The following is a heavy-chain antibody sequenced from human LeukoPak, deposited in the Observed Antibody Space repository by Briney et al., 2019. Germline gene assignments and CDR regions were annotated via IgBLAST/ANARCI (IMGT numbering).Heavy chain of an antibody. CDR3: AREIEYCTNGVCFPWFDP. V-gene: IGHV1-18*01. CDR2: ISAYNGNT. J-gene: IGHJ5*02. CDR1: GYTFTSYG. D-gene: IGHD2-8*01. Sequence: ASVKVSCKASGYTFTSYGISWVRQAPGQGLEWMGLISAYNGNTNYAQKLQGRVTMTTDTSTSTAYMELRSLRSDDTAVYYCAREIEYCTNGVCFPWFDPWGQGTLVTVSS.